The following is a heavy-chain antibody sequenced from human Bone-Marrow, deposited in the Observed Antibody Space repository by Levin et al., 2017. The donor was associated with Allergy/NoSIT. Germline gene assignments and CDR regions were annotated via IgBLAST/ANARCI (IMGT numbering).Heavy chain of an antibody. CDR3: ARAHITIFSLYFDS. V-gene: IGHV3-48*02. D-gene: IGHD3-9*01. Sequence: GESLKISCAASGFTFSSHSMNWVRQAPGKGLEWVSYISTTSSTIYYADSVKGRFTISRDNAKNSLYPQMNSLRDEDTAVYYCARAHITIFSLYFDSWGPGPLVTVSS. J-gene: IGHJ4*02. CDR2: ISTTSSTI. CDR1: GFTFSSHS.